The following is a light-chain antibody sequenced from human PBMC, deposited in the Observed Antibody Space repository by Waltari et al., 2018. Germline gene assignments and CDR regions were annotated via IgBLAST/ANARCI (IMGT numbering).Light chain of an antibody. Sequence: EIMLTQSPGTLSLSPGERATLSCRASQSIGRYLVRYQPKPGQAPRPPMSEASRRATGIPDRFSGSGSGTDFSLTISRLEPEDFAVYYCQNHERLPATFGQGTKLEIK. CDR3: QNHERLPAT. J-gene: IGKJ1*01. CDR1: QSIGRY. V-gene: IGKV3-20*01. CDR2: EAS.